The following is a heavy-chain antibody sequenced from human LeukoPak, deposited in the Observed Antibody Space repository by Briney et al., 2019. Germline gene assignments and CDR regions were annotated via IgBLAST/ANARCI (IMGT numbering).Heavy chain of an antibody. Sequence: SGTLSLTCTVSCASNRERYWDLIRQPPGKGLGLIGYHFDSGSTHYKPSLKSRVTFSDDTSKNQFSLKLTSVTAADTAVYYCARRNPTAAGFDWGQGTLVTVSS. V-gene: IGHV4-59*08. CDR2: HFDSGST. CDR1: CASNRERY. D-gene: IGHD6-13*01. J-gene: IGHJ4*02. CDR3: ARRNPTAAGFD.